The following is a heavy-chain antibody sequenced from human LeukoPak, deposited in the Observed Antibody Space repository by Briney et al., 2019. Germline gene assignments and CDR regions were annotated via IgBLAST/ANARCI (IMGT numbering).Heavy chain of an antibody. CDR3: ATLAVAGR. D-gene: IGHD6-19*01. J-gene: IGHJ4*02. V-gene: IGHV1-3*01. CDR2: INAGNGNT. CDR1: GYTFARYA. Sequence: AASVKVSCKASGYTFARYAMHWVRQAPGQRLEWMGWINAGNGNTKYSQKFQGRATITRDTSASTAYMELSSLRSEDTAVYYCATLAVAGRWGQGTLVTVSS.